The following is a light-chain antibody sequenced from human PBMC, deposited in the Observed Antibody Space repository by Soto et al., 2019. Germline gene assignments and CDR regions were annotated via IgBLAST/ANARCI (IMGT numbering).Light chain of an antibody. Sequence: NFMLTQPHSVSESPGKTVTISCTRSSGSIASNYVQWYQQRPGSAPTTVIYEVNQRPSGVPDRFSGSIDSSSNSASLTISGLKTEDEADYYCQSYDSSNPVFGGGTKLTV. V-gene: IGLV6-57*04. CDR2: EVN. J-gene: IGLJ2*01. CDR1: SGSIASNY. CDR3: QSYDSSNPV.